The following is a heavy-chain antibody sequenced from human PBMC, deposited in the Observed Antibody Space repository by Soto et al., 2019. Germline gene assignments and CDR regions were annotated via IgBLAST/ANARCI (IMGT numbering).Heavy chain of an antibody. J-gene: IGHJ4*02. CDR2: ISYDGSNK. V-gene: IGHV3-30*18. D-gene: IGHD6-19*01. CDR3: AKLSPVAGTGDFDY. Sequence: QVQLVESGGGVVQPGRSLRLSCAASGFTFSSYGMHWVRQAPGMGLEWVAVISYDGSNKYYADSVKGRFTISRDNSKNTLYLQMNSLRAEDTAVYYCAKLSPVAGTGDFDYWGQGTLVTVSS. CDR1: GFTFSSYG.